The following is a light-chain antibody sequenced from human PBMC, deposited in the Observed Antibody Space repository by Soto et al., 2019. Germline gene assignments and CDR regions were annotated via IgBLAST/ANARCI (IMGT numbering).Light chain of an antibody. CDR2: GAS. V-gene: IGKV3-20*01. Sequence: EIVLTQSPGTLAFSPGEGATLSCRASQSVSSSYLAWYQQRPGQAPRLLIYGASNRATGIPDRFSGSGSGTDFTLTISRLEPEDFAVYFCQQYGNSPLTFGGGTKVDIK. J-gene: IGKJ4*01. CDR3: QQYGNSPLT. CDR1: QSVSSSY.